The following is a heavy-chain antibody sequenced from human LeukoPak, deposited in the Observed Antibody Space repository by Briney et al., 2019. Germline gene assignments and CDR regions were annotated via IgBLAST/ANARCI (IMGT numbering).Heavy chain of an antibody. V-gene: IGHV1-46*01. CDR2: INPRDGST. J-gene: IGHJ4*02. CDR1: GYTFTSYY. D-gene: IGHD2-2*01. CDR3: ARRSCSSSSCYFEY. Sequence: GASVKVSCKASGYTFTSYYIHWVRQAPGQGLEWMGIINPRDGSTTYAQKFQGRVTMTGDTSTSTVYMDLSSLRSEDTAVYYCARRSCSSSSCYFEYWGQGTLVTVSS.